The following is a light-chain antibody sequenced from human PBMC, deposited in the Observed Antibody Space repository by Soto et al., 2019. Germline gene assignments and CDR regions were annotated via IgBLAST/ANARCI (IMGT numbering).Light chain of an antibody. V-gene: IGKV3-20*01. CDR1: QSVSSSY. CDR2: GAS. CDR3: QEYVSTPTNN. Sequence: EMVFTQSPGTLSLSPGERATLSCRASQSVSSSYLAWYQQKPGQAPRLLIYGASSRATGIPDRFSGSGSATDFTLTISRLEPDDFTEYFCQEYVSTPTNNFEQRCKLDIK. J-gene: IGKJ2*01.